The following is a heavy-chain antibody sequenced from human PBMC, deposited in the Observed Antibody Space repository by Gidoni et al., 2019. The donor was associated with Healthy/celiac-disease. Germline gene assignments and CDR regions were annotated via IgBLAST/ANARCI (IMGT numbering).Heavy chain of an antibody. D-gene: IGHD5-18*01. J-gene: IGHJ6*02. Sequence: QVQLVESGGGVVQPGRSLRLSCAASGFTFSSYGMHWVRQAPGKGLEWVAVIWYDGSNKYYADSVKGRFTISRDNSKNTLYLQMNSLRAEDTAVYYCARARGYGYYYYYGMDVWGQGTTVTVSS. CDR2: IWYDGSNK. CDR1: GFTFSSYG. CDR3: ARARGYGYYYYYGMDV. V-gene: IGHV3-33*01.